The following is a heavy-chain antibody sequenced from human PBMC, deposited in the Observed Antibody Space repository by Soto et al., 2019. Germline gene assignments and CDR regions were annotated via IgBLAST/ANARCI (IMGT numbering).Heavy chain of an antibody. CDR2: IIPIFGTA. D-gene: IGHD6-19*01. J-gene: IGHJ4*02. CDR1: GGTFSSYA. V-gene: IGHV1-69*12. Sequence: QVQLVQSGAEVKKPGSSVKVSCKASGGTFSSYAISWVRQAPGQGLEWTGGIIPIFGTANYAQKFQGRVTITADESTSTAYMELSSLRSEDTAVYYCARAPSLIAVAAAYLDYWGQGTLVTVSS. CDR3: ARAPSLIAVAAAYLDY.